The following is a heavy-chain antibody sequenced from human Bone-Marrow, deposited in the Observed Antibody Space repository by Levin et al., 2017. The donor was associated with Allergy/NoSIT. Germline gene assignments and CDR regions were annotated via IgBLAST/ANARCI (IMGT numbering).Heavy chain of an antibody. D-gene: IGHD5-18*01. Sequence: GGSLRLSCAASGFGFGGYGMQWVRQAPGKGLEWVATFSHDGKYKNHAQSVKGRFTISRDMSKSTLYLQMNSLTPDDTAVYYWTKDRTPNSYGVVGSRDVWGKGTTVMVSS. V-gene: IGHV3-30*18. CDR3: TKDRTPNSYGVVGSRDV. CDR1: GFGFGGYG. CDR2: FSHDGKYK. J-gene: IGHJ6*04.